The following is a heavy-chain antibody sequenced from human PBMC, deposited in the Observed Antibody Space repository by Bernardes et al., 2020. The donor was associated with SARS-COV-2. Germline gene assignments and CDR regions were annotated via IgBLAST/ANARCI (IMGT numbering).Heavy chain of an antibody. J-gene: IGHJ3*02. Sequence: GGSLRLSCAASGFTFSNYDMHWVRQPPGKGLEWVSSIGTEADTFYLGSVKGRFTISRENAQHSLHLQMNSLRAGDTALYYCVRSRQQVAKGGLDIWGPGTMVTVSS. D-gene: IGHD6-13*01. CDR3: VRSRQQVAKGGLDI. CDR2: IGTEADT. V-gene: IGHV3-13*01. CDR1: GFTFSNYD.